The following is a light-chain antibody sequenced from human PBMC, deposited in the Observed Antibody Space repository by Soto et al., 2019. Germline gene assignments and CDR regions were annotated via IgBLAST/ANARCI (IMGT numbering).Light chain of an antibody. Sequence: IVLTQSPGTLSLSPGERVTLSCRASQSISSNYLAWYQQKPGQAPRLLIYGASSRATGIPDRFSGSGSGTEFSLTISRLEPEDFAVYYCHQYGILPFGGGTKVEIK. V-gene: IGKV3-20*01. J-gene: IGKJ4*01. CDR1: QSISSNY. CDR3: HQYGILP. CDR2: GAS.